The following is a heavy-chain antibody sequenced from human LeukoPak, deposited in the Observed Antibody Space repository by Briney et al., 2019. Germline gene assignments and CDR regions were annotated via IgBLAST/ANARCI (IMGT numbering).Heavy chain of an antibody. D-gene: IGHD3-3*01. V-gene: IGHV3-21*01. CDR3: ARDAYYDFWSGYYRIDAFDI. Sequence: PGGSLRLSCAASGFSFENYNMNWVRQAPGKGLEWVAYINVITGYIYYADSLKGRFTISRDNAKKSLFLEMNSLRVEDTAVYYCARDAYYDFWSGYYRIDAFDIWGQGTMVTVSS. CDR2: INVITGYI. CDR1: GFSFENYN. J-gene: IGHJ3*02.